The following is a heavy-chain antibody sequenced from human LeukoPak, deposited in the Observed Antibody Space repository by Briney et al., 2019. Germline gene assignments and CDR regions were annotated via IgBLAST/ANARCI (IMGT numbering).Heavy chain of an antibody. D-gene: IGHD4/OR15-4a*01. V-gene: IGHV3-53*01. CDR3: ARRAGAYSHPYDY. CDR1: GLTVSSNS. CDR2: IYCGGRT. J-gene: IGHJ4*02. Sequence: GGSLRLSCAASGLTVSSNSMSWVRQAPGKGLEWVSFIYCGGRTYYADSGKGRFTISRDNSKNTLYLQINSRSADDTAVYYCARRAGAYSHPYDYWGQGTLVTVSS.